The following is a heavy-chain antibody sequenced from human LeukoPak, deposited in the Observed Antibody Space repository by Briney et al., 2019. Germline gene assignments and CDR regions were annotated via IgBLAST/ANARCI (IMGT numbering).Heavy chain of an antibody. CDR1: GGSISSGGYY. Sequence: PSETLSLTCTVSGGSISSGGYYWSWIRQHPGKGLEWIGYIYYSGSTYYNPSLKSRVTISVDTSKNQFSLKLSSVTAADTAVYYCARDVAGWGYFDYWGQGTLVTVSS. J-gene: IGHJ4*02. V-gene: IGHV4-30-4*08. D-gene: IGHD6-19*01. CDR2: IYYSGST. CDR3: ARDVAGWGYFDY.